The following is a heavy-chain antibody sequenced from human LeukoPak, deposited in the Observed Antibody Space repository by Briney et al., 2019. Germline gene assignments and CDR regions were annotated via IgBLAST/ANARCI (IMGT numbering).Heavy chain of an antibody. J-gene: IGHJ4*02. CDR2: ISWNSGSI. CDR3: AKANYYDSSGHIDY. CDR1: GFTFDDYA. Sequence: QAGGSLRLSCAASGFTFDDYAIHWVRQAPGEGLEWVSGISWNSGSIGYADSVKGRFTISRDNAKNPLYLQMNSLRAEDTALYYCAKANYYDSSGHIDYWGQGTLVTVSS. V-gene: IGHV3-9*01. D-gene: IGHD3-22*01.